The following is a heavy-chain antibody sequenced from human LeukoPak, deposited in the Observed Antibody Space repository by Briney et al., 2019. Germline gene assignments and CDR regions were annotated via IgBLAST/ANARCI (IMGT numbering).Heavy chain of an antibody. V-gene: IGHV3-11*04. D-gene: IGHD6-6*01. CDR3: ASRRYSSSSSPFDY. CDR2: ISSSGSTI. J-gene: IGHJ4*02. Sequence: GGSLRLSCAASRFTFSDYYMSWIRQAPGKGLEWVSYISSSGSTIYYADSVKGRFTISRDNAKNSLYLQMNSLRAEDTAIYYCASRRYSSSSSPFDYWGQGTLVTVSS. CDR1: RFTFSDYY.